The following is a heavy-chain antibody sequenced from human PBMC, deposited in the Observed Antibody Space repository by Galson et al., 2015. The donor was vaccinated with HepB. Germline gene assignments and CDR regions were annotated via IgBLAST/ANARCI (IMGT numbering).Heavy chain of an antibody. J-gene: IGHJ4*02. CDR3: ARASFGVVIIEESGYFDY. Sequence: SVKVSCKASGGTFSSYAISWVRQAPGQGLEWMGRIIPILGIANYAQKFQGRVTITADKSTSTAYMELSSLRSEDTAVYYCARASFGVVIIEESGYFDYWGQGTLVTVSS. D-gene: IGHD3-3*01. V-gene: IGHV1-69*04. CDR1: GGTFSSYA. CDR2: IIPILGIA.